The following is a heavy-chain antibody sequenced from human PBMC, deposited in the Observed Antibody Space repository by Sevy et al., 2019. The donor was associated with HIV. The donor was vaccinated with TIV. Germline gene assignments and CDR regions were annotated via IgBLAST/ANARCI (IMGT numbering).Heavy chain of an antibody. D-gene: IGHD3-3*01. Sequence: GGSLRLSCAASGFSVNSNYMTWVRQAPGKGLDWVSIIYSDGSTKYGDALKGRFTISRDNSKNTMYLQMNSLRVEDTAVYYCARGGTIFGLVRHYFDYWGQGTLVTVSS. CDR2: IYSDGST. J-gene: IGHJ4*02. CDR3: ARGGTIFGLVRHYFDY. CDR1: GFSVNSNY. V-gene: IGHV3-66*01.